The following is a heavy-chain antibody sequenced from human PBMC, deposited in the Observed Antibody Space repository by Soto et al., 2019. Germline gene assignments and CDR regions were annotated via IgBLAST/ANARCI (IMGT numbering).Heavy chain of an antibody. CDR2: SIPIFGTA. Sequence: GXSVKVSCKASGGTFNNYPITWVRQAPGEGLEWMGGSIPIFGTANYAQKFQGRVTISVDESTSTAYMELSSLRSEDTAVYYCARGRGYSGDDHYYYFDMDVWGQGTTVTVS. CDR3: ARGRGYSGDDHYYYFDMDV. V-gene: IGHV1-69*13. CDR1: GGTFNNYP. D-gene: IGHD5-12*01. J-gene: IGHJ6*02.